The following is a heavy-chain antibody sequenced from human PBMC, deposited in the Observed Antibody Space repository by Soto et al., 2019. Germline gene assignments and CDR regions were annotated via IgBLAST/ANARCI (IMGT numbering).Heavy chain of an antibody. J-gene: IGHJ4*02. Sequence: PSETLSLTCTVSGGSISSGGYYWTWIRQPPGTGLEWIGEINHTGSTNYNPSLKSRVTILVDTSKNQFSLKLTSVTAADTAVYYCARDKITGLFDYWGQGTLVTVSS. CDR3: ARDKITGLFDY. D-gene: IGHD2-8*02. V-gene: IGHV4-39*07. CDR2: INHTGST. CDR1: GGSISSGGYY.